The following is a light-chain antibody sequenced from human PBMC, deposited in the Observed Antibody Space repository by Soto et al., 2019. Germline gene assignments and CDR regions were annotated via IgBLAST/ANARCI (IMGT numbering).Light chain of an antibody. Sequence: DIQLTQSPSLLSASVGDRVTITCRASQGISTCLAWYQQHPGTAPKRLIYDASNLQSGVPSRFSGSGSGTEFTLTISSLQPEDFATYYCQQVNNYPLTFGGGTKVEIK. CDR2: DAS. CDR1: QGISTC. V-gene: IGKV1-9*01. J-gene: IGKJ4*01. CDR3: QQVNNYPLT.